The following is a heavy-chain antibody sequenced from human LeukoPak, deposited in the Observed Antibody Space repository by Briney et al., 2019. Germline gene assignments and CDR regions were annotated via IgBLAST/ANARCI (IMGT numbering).Heavy chain of an antibody. CDR2: IKQDGSEK. D-gene: IGHD7-27*01. Sequence: GGFLRLPCAASGFTFSSYWMSWVRQAPGKGLEWVANIKQDGSEKYYVDSVKGRFTISRDNSKNTLYLQMNSLRAEDTAVYYCAKDGARTGVRYFDYWGQGTLVTVSS. J-gene: IGHJ4*02. CDR3: AKDGARTGVRYFDY. CDR1: GFTFSSYW. V-gene: IGHV3-7*03.